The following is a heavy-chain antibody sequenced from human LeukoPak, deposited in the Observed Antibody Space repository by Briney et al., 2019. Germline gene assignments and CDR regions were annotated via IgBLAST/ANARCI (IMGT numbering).Heavy chain of an antibody. J-gene: IGHJ4*02. D-gene: IGHD3-22*01. CDR1: GHTFNNYW. Sequence: GESLKISCQGSGHTFNNYWIGWVRQMPGKGLEWMGLIYPDDFDTTYSPSFQGQVSISADKSISTAYLQWSSLKTSDTAMYYCVRRASYYDGLDYWGQGTLVTVSS. CDR2: IYPDDFDT. CDR3: VRRASYYDGLDY. V-gene: IGHV5-51*01.